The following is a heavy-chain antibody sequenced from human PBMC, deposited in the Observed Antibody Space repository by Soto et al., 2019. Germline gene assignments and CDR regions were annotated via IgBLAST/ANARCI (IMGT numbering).Heavy chain of an antibody. CDR2: IYYSGST. V-gene: IGHV4-59*01. J-gene: IGHJ6*03. D-gene: IGHD2-15*01. CDR3: ARGPPPADIVVVVAATNYYYMDV. CDR1: GGSISSYC. Sequence: SETLSLTCTVSGGSISSYCWSWIRQPPGKGLEWIGYIYYSGSTNYNPSLKSRVTISVDTSKNQFSLKLSSVTAADTAVYYCARGPPPADIVVVVAATNYYYMDVWGKGTTVTVSS.